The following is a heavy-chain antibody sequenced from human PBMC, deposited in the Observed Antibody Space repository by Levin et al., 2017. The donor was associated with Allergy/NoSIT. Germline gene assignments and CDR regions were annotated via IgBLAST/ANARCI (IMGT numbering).Heavy chain of an antibody. J-gene: IGHJ1*01. CDR2: INHSGST. Sequence: SETLSLTCAVYGGSFSGYYWSWIRQPPGKGLEWIGEINHSGSTNYNPSLKSRVTISVDTSKNQFSLKLSSVTAADTAVYYCARGQRYYYDSSGYYSTGEYFQHWGQGTLVTVSS. D-gene: IGHD3-22*01. V-gene: IGHV4-34*01. CDR1: GGSFSGYY. CDR3: ARGQRYYYDSSGYYSTGEYFQH.